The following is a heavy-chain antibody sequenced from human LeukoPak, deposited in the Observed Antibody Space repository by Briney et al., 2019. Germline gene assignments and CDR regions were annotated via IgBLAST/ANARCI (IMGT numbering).Heavy chain of an antibody. V-gene: IGHV3-30*18. J-gene: IGHJ5*02. CDR1: GFTFSSYG. Sequence: GGSLRLSCAASGFTFSSYGMHWVRQAPGKGLEWVAVISHDGSNIHYGDSVQGRFTISRDNSKNTLYLQMNSLRAEDTAMYYCAKDPYRVVVATGNYLDPWGQGTLVTVSS. D-gene: IGHD2-15*01. CDR2: ISHDGSNI. CDR3: AKDPYRVVVATGNYLDP.